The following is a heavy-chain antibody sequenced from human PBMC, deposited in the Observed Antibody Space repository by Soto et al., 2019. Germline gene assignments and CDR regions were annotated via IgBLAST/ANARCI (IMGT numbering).Heavy chain of an antibody. CDR2: ISYDGSNK. D-gene: IGHD3-22*01. J-gene: IGHJ4*02. CDR3: AREAVAYDSSGYYNGYFDY. V-gene: IGHV3-30-3*01. Sequence: QVQLVESGGGVVQPGRSLRLSCAASGFTFSSYAMHWVRQAPGKGLEWVAVISYDGSNKYYADSVKGRFTISRDNSKNTLYLQMNSLRAEDTAVYYCAREAVAYDSSGYYNGYFDYWAREPWSPSPQ. CDR1: GFTFSSYA.